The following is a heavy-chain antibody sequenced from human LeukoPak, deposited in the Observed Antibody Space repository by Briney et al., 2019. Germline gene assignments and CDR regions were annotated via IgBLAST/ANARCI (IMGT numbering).Heavy chain of an antibody. J-gene: IGHJ5*02. CDR2: INPSGDNT. Sequence: ASVKVSCKASGYIFTDYYMHWVRQAPGQGLEWMGVINPSGDNTWYAQKFQGRVTMTRDMATSTDYMEVSSLRSEDTAVYYCARDNSVGDSAWWFDPWGQGTLVTVSS. CDR1: GYIFTDYY. D-gene: IGHD5-12*01. CDR3: ARDNSVGDSAWWFDP. V-gene: IGHV1-46*01.